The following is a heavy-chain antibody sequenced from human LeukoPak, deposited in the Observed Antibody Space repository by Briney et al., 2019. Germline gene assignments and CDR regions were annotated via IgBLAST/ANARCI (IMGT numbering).Heavy chain of an antibody. Sequence: SETLSLTCAVYGGSFSGYYWSWIRQPPGKGLEWIGEINHSGSTNYNPSLKSRVTISVDTSKNQFSLKLSSVTAADTAVYYCARGARLFWVHGAFDIWGQGTMVTVSS. J-gene: IGHJ3*02. CDR1: GGSFSGYY. D-gene: IGHD3-16*01. V-gene: IGHV4-34*01. CDR3: ARGARLFWVHGAFDI. CDR2: INHSGST.